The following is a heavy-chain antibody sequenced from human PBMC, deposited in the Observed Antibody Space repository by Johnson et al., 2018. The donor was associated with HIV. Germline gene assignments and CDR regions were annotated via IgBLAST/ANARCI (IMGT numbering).Heavy chain of an antibody. CDR1: GFTFSSYA. Sequence: VQLVESGGGLVQPGGSLRLSCAASGFTFSSYAMSWVRQTPGKGLEWVSLISGSTGRTNYADSVKGRFTISRDNSKNTVYLQMNSLRVEDTAVYYCARARYTSDWYLYDAFDIWGQGTMVTVSS. CDR2: ISGSTGRT. J-gene: IGHJ3*02. V-gene: IGHV3-23*04. D-gene: IGHD6-13*01. CDR3: ARARYTSDWYLYDAFDI.